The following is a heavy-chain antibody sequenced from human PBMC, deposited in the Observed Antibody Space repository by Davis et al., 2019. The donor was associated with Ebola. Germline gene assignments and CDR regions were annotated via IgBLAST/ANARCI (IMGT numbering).Heavy chain of an antibody. CDR1: GYTFTSYG. CDR3: ARAVYYYDSSATYYFDY. Sequence: AASVKVSCKASGYTFTSYGISWVRQAPGQGLEWMGWISAYNGNTNYAQKLQGRVTMTTDTSTSTAYMELRSLISDDTAVYYCARAVYYYDSSATYYFDYWGQGTLVTVSS. CDR2: ISAYNGNT. D-gene: IGHD3-22*01. J-gene: IGHJ4*02. V-gene: IGHV1-18*01.